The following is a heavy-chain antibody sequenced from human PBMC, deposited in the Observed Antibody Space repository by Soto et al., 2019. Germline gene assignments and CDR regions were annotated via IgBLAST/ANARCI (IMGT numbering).Heavy chain of an antibody. CDR3: ASAAAAGTGYYGMDV. D-gene: IGHD6-13*01. V-gene: IGHV3-30-3*01. CDR2: ISYDGSNK. CDR1: GFTFSSYA. J-gene: IGHJ6*02. Sequence: GGSLRLSCAASGFTFSSYAMHWVRQAPGKGLEWVAVISYDGSNKYYADSVKGRFTISRDNSKNTLYLQMNSLRAEDTAVYYCASAAAAGTGYYGMDVWGQGTTVTVSS.